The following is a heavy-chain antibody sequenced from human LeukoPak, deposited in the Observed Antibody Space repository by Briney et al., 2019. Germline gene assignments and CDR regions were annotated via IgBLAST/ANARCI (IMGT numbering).Heavy chain of an antibody. V-gene: IGHV3-23*01. Sequence: GGSLRLSCAASGFTFSIYAMSWVRQAPGKGLEWVSTITSSGDRTYYADSVKGRFTISRDNSKNTLYLQMNSLRAEDTAVYYCAKPHWDYFDYWGQGTLVTVSS. D-gene: IGHD7-27*01. CDR3: AKPHWDYFDY. J-gene: IGHJ4*02. CDR2: ITSSGDRT. CDR1: GFTFSIYA.